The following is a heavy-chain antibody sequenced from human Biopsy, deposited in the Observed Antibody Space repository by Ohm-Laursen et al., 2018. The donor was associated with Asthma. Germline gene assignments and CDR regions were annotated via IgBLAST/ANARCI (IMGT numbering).Heavy chain of an antibody. CDR2: ISSSGSTT. CDR3: ARVFESSEWGPFYHFGLDV. CDR1: GFSFSDYY. Sequence: LRLSCSASGFSFSDYYMTWMRQAPGKGLEWVSSISSSGSTTYPAESVKGRFTISRDNAQKSLFLQMGSLRAEDTAIYYCARVFESSEWGPFYHFGLDVWGQGTTVAVSS. D-gene: IGHD6-25*01. V-gene: IGHV3-11*01. J-gene: IGHJ6*02.